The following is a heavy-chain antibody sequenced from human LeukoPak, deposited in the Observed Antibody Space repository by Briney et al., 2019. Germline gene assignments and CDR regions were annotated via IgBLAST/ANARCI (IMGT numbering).Heavy chain of an antibody. Sequence: ASVKVSCTASGYTFTGYYMHWVRQAPGQGREWMGWINPNSGGTNYAQKFQGWVTMTSDTSITTAYMELSRLRSDDTAVYYCARVAAAEPNWFDPWGQGTLVTVSS. CDR2: INPNSGGT. J-gene: IGHJ5*02. D-gene: IGHD6-13*01. CDR3: ARVAAAEPNWFDP. V-gene: IGHV1-2*04. CDR1: GYTFTGYY.